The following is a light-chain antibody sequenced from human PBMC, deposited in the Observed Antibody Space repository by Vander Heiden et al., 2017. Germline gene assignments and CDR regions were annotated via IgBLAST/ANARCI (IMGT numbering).Light chain of an antibody. V-gene: IGKV1-39*01. CDR1: QSISSY. J-gene: IGKJ1*01. CDR2: AAS. Sequence: DIQMTKSPSSLSASVGDRVTITCRASQSISSYLNWYQQKPGKAPKLLIYAASSLQSGVPSRFSGSGSGTDFTLTISRLQPEDFATYYCQQSDSTHWTFGQGTKVEIK. CDR3: QQSDSTHWT.